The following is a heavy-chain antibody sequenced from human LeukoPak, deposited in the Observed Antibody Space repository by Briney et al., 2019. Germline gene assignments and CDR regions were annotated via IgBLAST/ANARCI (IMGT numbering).Heavy chain of an antibody. V-gene: IGHV3-9*01. Sequence: GGSLRLSCAASGFTFDDYAMHWVRQAPGKGLEWVSGISWDSGSIGYADSVKGRFTISRDNAKNSLYLQMNSLRAEDTALYYCAKGSGYSYGSLDYWGQGTLVTVSS. D-gene: IGHD5-18*01. CDR2: ISWDSGSI. J-gene: IGHJ4*02. CDR1: GFTFDDYA. CDR3: AKGSGYSYGSLDY.